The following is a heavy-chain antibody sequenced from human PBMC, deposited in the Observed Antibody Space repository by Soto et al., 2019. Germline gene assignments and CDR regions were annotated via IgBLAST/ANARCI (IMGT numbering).Heavy chain of an antibody. J-gene: IGHJ6*03. CDR2: IYYSGST. Sequence: SETLSLTCTVSGGSISSYYWSWIRQPPGKGLEWIGYIYYSGSTNYNPSLKSRVTISVDTSKNQFSLKLSSVTAADTAVYYCARGEFYFFLTALLTYFYTVVRRNAIPVTV. D-gene: IGHD3-9*01. CDR3: ARGEFYFFLTALLTYFYTVV. CDR1: GGSISSYY. V-gene: IGHV4-59*08.